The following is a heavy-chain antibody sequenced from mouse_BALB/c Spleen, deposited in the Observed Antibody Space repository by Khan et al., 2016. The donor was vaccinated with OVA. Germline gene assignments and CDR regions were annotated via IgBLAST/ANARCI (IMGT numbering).Heavy chain of an antibody. CDR2: IRYDGNS. J-gene: IGHJ3*01. D-gene: IGHD3-1*01. Sequence: EVKLLESGPGLVKPSQSLSLTCSVTGYSITSGYFWNWIRQFPGNKLEWMGYIRYDGNSNYNPSLKNRISIPRDTSKNQFFLKLNSVTPEDTATYYCARRGSSGPAWFAYWGQGTLVTVSA. V-gene: IGHV3-6*02. CDR3: ARRGSSGPAWFAY. CDR1: GYSITSGYF.